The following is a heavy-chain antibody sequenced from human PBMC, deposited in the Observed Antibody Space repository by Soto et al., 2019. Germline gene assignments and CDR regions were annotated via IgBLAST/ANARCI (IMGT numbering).Heavy chain of an antibody. CDR2: VNLGGNT. D-gene: IGHD6-13*01. V-gene: IGHV4-34*01. CDR3: ARGRPGYSSSWYER. CDR1: GGSFSGYY. Sequence: SETLSLTCAVYGGSFSGYYWSWIRQPPGKGLEWIGEVNLGGNTNYSPSLKSRVTISVDTSKNQFSLKLTSVTAADTAVYYCARGRPGYSSSWYERWSQGTLVTVSS. J-gene: IGHJ4*02.